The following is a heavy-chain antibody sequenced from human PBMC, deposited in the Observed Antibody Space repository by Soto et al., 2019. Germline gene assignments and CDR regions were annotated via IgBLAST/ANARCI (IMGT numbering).Heavy chain of an antibody. D-gene: IGHD3-10*01. Sequence: SETLSLTCTVSGGSISSGGYYWSWIRQHPGKGLEWIGYIYYSGSTYYNPSLKSRVTISVDTSKNXXXXXXXXXTAADTAVYYCARETMVRGVNLGDYYYGMDVWGQGTTVTVSS. J-gene: IGHJ6*02. CDR2: IYYSGST. CDR3: ARETMVRGVNLGDYYYGMDV. V-gene: IGHV4-31*03. CDR1: GGSISSGGYY.